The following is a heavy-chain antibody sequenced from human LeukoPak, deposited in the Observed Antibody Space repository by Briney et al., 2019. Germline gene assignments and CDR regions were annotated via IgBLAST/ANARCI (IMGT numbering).Heavy chain of an antibody. CDR1: GFIIFKSW. CDR2: IKQDASET. Sequence: PGGSLRLSCAASGFIIFKSWMTWVRQAPGKGLEWVAIIKQDASETYYLGSVKGRFTISRDNAKNSIYLHMTRLRVEDTAVYYCARVAGEASGYHPFDIWGQGTMVTASS. J-gene: IGHJ3*02. D-gene: IGHD3-22*01. V-gene: IGHV3-7*01. CDR3: ARVAGEASGYHPFDI.